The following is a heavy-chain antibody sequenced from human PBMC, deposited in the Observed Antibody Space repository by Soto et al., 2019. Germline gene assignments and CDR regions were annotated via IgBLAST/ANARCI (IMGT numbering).Heavy chain of an antibody. CDR1: GYTFTGYY. D-gene: IGHD6-19*01. V-gene: IGHV1-2*02. CDR3: ARGGGDGWYDYNWFDP. CDR2: INPNSGGT. Sequence: ASVKVSCKASGYTFTGYYMHWVRQAPGQGLEWMGWINPNSGGTNYAQKFQGRVTMTRDTSISTAYMELSRLRSDDTAAYYCARGGGDGWYDYNWFDPWGQGTLVTVSS. J-gene: IGHJ5*02.